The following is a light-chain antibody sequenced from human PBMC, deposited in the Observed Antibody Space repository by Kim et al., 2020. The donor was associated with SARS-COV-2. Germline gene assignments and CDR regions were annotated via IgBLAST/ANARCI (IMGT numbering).Light chain of an antibody. J-gene: IGLJ3*02. CDR3: HSYDTTNQV. CDR2: GDD. Sequence: GKTVTLSCTRSGGSIASTYVQWDQQRPGSAPTTVIYGDDRKPSGVPDRFSGSIDRSSNSASLTIPGLEPEDEADYYCHSYDTTNQVFGGGTQLTVL. CDR1: GGSIASTY. V-gene: IGLV6-57*03.